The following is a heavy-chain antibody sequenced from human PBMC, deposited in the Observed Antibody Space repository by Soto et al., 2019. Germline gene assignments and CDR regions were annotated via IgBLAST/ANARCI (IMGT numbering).Heavy chain of an antibody. CDR2: ISAKNGDT. V-gene: IGHV1-18*01. CDR3: ARGRGGAAAYLQDFEY. D-gene: IGHD6-13*01. CDR1: GYVFTAYG. Sequence: QVQLVQSGAEVKKPGASVKVSCRASGYVFTAYGLSWVRQAPGQGLEWMGWISAKNGDTNSAQKFQGRVTMPTDTSTRTVYMELASLTPDDTAVYYCARGRGGAAAYLQDFEYWGQGTLVTVSS. J-gene: IGHJ4*02.